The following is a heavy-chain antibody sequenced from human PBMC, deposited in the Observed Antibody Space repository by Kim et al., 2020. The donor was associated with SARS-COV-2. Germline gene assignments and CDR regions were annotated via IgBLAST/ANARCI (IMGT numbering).Heavy chain of an antibody. Sequence: NPSLKSRVTISVDTSKNQFSLKLSSVTAADTAVYYCARKYSSSSFWYFDLWGRGTLVTVSS. V-gene: IGHV4-31*02. D-gene: IGHD6-6*01. J-gene: IGHJ2*01. CDR3: ARKYSSSSFWYFDL.